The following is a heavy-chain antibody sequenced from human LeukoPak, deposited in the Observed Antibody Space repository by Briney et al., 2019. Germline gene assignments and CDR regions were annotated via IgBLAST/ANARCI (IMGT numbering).Heavy chain of an antibody. J-gene: IGHJ4*02. CDR3: TRDPLRYLRVGHYDY. V-gene: IGHV3-21*01. CDR2: IDYDSSHI. D-gene: IGHD3-9*01. CDR1: GFTFSTSA. Sequence: GTSLRLSCAASGFTFSTSAMNWVRQVRGKGLEWVSSIDYDSSHIYYAASVRGRFTISRDNARNSVYLQMDSLRVEDTAVYYCTRDPLRYLRVGHYDYWGQGTLVAVSS.